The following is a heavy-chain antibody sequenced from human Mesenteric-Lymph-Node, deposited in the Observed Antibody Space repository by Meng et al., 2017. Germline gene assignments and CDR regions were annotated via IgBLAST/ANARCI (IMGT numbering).Heavy chain of an antibody. D-gene: IGHD6-13*01. J-gene: IGHJ4*02. CDR3: ARVAAAGTFSADY. CDR1: GYSISSGYS. V-gene: IGHV4-39*07. CDR2: IYHSGSTYYNSGST. Sequence: SETLSLTCAVSGYSISSGYSWGWIRQPPGKGLEWIGSIYHSGSTYYNSGSTYYNPSLKSRVTISVDTSKNQFSLKLSSVTAADTAVYYCARVAAAGTFSADYWGQGTLVTVSS.